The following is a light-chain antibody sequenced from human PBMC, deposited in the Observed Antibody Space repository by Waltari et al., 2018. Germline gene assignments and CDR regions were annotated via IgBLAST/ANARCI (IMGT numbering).Light chain of an antibody. CDR3: QQRSNWPLT. CDR2: EAS. J-gene: IGKJ4*01. Sequence: EIVLTQSPATLSLSPGERATLSCRASQSVSSYLAWYQQKPGQAPRLLIYEASNRATGSPARFSGSVSGTDFTLTISSLEPEDFAVYYCQQRSNWPLTFGGGTKVEIK. CDR1: QSVSSY. V-gene: IGKV3-11*01.